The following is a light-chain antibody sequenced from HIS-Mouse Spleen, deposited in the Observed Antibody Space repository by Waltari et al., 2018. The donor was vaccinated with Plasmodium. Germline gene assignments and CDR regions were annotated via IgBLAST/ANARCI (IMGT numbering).Light chain of an antibody. CDR3: QQYNNWSLT. CDR2: GAS. CDR1: QSVSIN. Sequence: EIVMTQSPDTLSVSPGERATLSCRASQSVSINLAWYQQKPGQAHRLLIYGASTRATGIPARFSGSGSATEFTLTISSLQSEDFAVDDCQQYNNWSLTFGPGTKVDIK. J-gene: IGKJ3*01. V-gene: IGKV3-15*01.